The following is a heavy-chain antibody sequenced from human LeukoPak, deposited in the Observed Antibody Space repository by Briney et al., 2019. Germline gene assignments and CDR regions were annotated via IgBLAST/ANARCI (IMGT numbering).Heavy chain of an antibody. CDR1: GFTFSSYA. CDR2: ISGSGGST. J-gene: IGHJ4*02. D-gene: IGHD3-9*01. Sequence: GGSLRLSCAASGFTFSSYAMSWVCQAPGKGLEWVSAISGSGGSTYYADSVKGRFTISRDNSKNTLYLQMNSLRAEDTAVYYCAKDDYDILTGYYSIDYWGQGTLVTVSS. CDR3: AKDDYDILTGYYSIDY. V-gene: IGHV3-23*01.